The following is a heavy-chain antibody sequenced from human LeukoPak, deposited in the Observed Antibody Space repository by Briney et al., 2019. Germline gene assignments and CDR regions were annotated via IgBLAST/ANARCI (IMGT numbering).Heavy chain of an antibody. Sequence: GGSLRLSCAVSGFTVSNNYMGWVRQAPGKGLEWVSIIYSGGTTYYADSVKGRFTISRDNSKNTLYLQMNSLRAEDTAVYYCARRDRNKGVDYWGQGTLVTVSS. V-gene: IGHV3-53*01. CDR2: IYSGGTT. CDR1: GFTVSNNY. D-gene: IGHD2-8*01. J-gene: IGHJ4*02. CDR3: ARRDRNKGVDY.